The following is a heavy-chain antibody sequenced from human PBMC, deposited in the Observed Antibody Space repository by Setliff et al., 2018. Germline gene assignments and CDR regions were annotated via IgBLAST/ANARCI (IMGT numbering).Heavy chain of an antibody. CDR1: GYTFTSYG. V-gene: IGHV1-18*01. J-gene: IGHJ6*03. D-gene: IGHD3-3*01. CDR3: ARGPSCWSGDYMDV. Sequence: ASVKVSYKASGYTFTSYGISWVRQAPGRGLEWMGWISAYNGKTNYEQKLQVRVTMTTDTSTSTAYIELRSLISDDTAVYYCARGPSCWSGDYMDVWGKGTTVTVSS. CDR2: ISAYNGKT.